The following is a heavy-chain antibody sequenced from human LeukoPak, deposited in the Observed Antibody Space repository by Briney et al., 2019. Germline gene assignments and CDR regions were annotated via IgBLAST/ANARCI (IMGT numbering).Heavy chain of an antibody. CDR1: GFTFSSYW. CDR2: ISSSGSTI. J-gene: IGHJ6*04. CDR3: AELGITMIGGV. Sequence: PGGSLRLSCAASGFTFSSYWMHWVRQAPGKGLEWVSYISSSGSTIYYADSVKGRFTISRDNAKNSLYLQMNSLRAEDTAVYYCAELGITMIGGVWGKGTTVTISP. D-gene: IGHD3-10*02. V-gene: IGHV3-48*04.